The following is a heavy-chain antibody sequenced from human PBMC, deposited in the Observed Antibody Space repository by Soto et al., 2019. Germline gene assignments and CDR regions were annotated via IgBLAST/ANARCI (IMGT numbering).Heavy chain of an antibody. CDR1: GYTFTSYA. CDR2: INAGNGNT. Sequence: ASVKVSCKASGYTFTSYAMHWVRQAPGQRLEWMGWINAGNGNTKYSQKFQGRVTITRDTSASTAYMELSSLRSEDTAVYYCAREDSITIFGVPNYYYYYMDVWGKGTTVTVSS. D-gene: IGHD3-3*01. V-gene: IGHV1-3*01. CDR3: AREDSITIFGVPNYYYYYMDV. J-gene: IGHJ6*03.